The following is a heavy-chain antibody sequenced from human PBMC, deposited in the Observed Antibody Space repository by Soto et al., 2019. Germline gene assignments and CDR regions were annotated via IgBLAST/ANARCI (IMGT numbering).Heavy chain of an antibody. V-gene: IGHV4-34*01. CDR1: VGSFSGDY. CDR3: ARTVMPVGNLAAFDH. J-gene: IGHJ4*02. Sequence: SLTCAVYVGSFSGDYWSWIRQPPGKGLEWIGEINHSGSTNYNPSLKSRVTISVDTSKNQCSLKLTSVTAADSAVYFCARTVMPVGNLAAFDHWGQGVLVTVSS. D-gene: IGHD7-27*01. CDR2: INHSGST.